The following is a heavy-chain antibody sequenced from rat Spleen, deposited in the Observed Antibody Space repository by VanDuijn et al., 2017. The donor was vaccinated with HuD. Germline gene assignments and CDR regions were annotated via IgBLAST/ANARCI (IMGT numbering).Heavy chain of an antibody. CDR2: ISYDGSST. V-gene: IGHV5-7*01. CDR1: GFTFSDYN. D-gene: IGHD3-4*01. CDR3: ARPPTGVDY. Sequence: EVQLVESGGGLVQPGRSLKLSCAASGFTFSDYNMAWVRQAPKKGLEWVATISYDGSSTYYRDSVKGRFTISRDNAKSTLYLQMDSLRSEDTATYYRARPPTGVDYWGQGVMVTVSS. J-gene: IGHJ2*01.